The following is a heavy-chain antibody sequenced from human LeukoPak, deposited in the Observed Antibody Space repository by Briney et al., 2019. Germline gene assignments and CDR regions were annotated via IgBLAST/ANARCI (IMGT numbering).Heavy chain of an antibody. J-gene: IGHJ1*01. CDR3: ARAGIAAAGTLQH. Sequence: PSETLSLTCTVSGGSISSTNYYWGWIRQPPGKGLEWIGSIYYSGSTYYNPSLKSRVTMPVDTSKNQFSLKLSSVTAADTAVYYCARAGIAAAGTLQHWGQGTLVTVSS. CDR2: IYYSGST. V-gene: IGHV4-39*01. D-gene: IGHD6-13*01. CDR1: GGSISSTNYY.